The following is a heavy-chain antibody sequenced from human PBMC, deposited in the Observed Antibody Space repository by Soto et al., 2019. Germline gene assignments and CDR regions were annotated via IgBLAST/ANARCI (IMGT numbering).Heavy chain of an antibody. CDR2: VSHSGRT. CDR1: GGSMRGYS. CDR3: ARVAMGNYHDMWSGSTSSALDV. D-gene: IGHD3-3*01. Sequence: PSETLSLTCKVSGGSMRGYSWSWIRQTPGEGLEWIGYVSHSGRTDYSPSLKNRVTISLDMSKNHFALHVNSVDPADTAVYYCARVAMGNYHDMWSGSTSSALDVWGQGTTVTVSS. V-gene: IGHV4-59*13. J-gene: IGHJ6*02.